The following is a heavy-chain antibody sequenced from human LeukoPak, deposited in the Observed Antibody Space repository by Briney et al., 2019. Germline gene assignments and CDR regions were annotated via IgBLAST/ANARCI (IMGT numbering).Heavy chain of an antibody. V-gene: IGHV3-11*01. CDR3: ARSGRDRRFLNWFDP. J-gene: IGHJ5*02. Sequence: GGSLRLSCAASGFTFSDYYMSWIRQAPGKGLEWVSYISSSGSTIYYADSVKGRFTISRDNAKNSLYPQMNSLRAEDTAVYYCARSGRDRRFLNWFDPWGQGTLVTVSS. CDR1: GFTFSDYY. D-gene: IGHD3-3*01. CDR2: ISSSGSTI.